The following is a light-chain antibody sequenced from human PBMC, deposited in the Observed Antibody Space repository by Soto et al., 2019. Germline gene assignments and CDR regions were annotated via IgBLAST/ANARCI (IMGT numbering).Light chain of an antibody. V-gene: IGKV3D-15*01. CDR1: QSVSSN. J-gene: IGKJ1*01. Sequence: EIVMTQSPATLSVSPGDRATLSCRASQSVSSNLAWYQQKPGQAPRLLIHASSTRATGIPDRFSGSGSGTDFTLTISRLEPEDFAVYYCQQYNNWPPVTFGQGTKVDIK. CDR2: ASS. CDR3: QQYNNWPPVT.